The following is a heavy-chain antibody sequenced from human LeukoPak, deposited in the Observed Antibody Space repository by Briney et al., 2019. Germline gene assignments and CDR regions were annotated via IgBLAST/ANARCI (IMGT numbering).Heavy chain of an antibody. CDR3: ARYRSAYRFDY. Sequence: PSETLSLTCTVSGDSISFYYWNWIRQTPGKGLEWIGYIDYSGSTNYNPSFKSRVTISVDTSKNQFSLKLNSVTSADTAVYYCARYRSAYRFDYWGQEPQVSVPS. V-gene: IGHV4-59*01. J-gene: IGHJ4*02. CDR1: GDSISFYY. CDR2: IDYSGST. D-gene: IGHD2-15*01.